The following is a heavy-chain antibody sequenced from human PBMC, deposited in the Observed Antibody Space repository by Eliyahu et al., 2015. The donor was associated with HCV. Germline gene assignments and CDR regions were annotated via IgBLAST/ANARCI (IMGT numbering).Heavy chain of an antibody. J-gene: IGHJ2*01. D-gene: IGHD5-18*01. CDR3: ARGDVDTASNWYFDL. Sequence: QVQLVQSGAEVKKPGSSVKVSCKASGGTFXSYAISWVRQAPGQGLEWMGRSIPILGIANYAQKFQGRVTITADKSTSTAYMELSSLRSEDTAVYYCARGDVDTASNWYFDLWGRGTLVTVSS. V-gene: IGHV1-69*04. CDR2: SIPILGIA. CDR1: GGTFXSYA.